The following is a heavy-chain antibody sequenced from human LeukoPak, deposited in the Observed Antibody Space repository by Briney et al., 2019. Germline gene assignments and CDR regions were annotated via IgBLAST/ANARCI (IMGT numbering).Heavy chain of an antibody. CDR2: IYHSGST. J-gene: IGHJ5*02. D-gene: IGHD3-22*01. V-gene: IGHV4-38-2*01. Sequence: GSLRLSCAASVFTFSSYEMNWVRQAPGKGLEWIGGIYHSGSTYYNPSLKSRVTISVDTSKNQFSLKLSSVTAADTAVYYCASTLKDYYDSSGYYYGGNWFDPWGQGTLVTVSS. CDR3: ASTLKDYYDSSGYYYGGNWFDP. CDR1: VFTFSSYE.